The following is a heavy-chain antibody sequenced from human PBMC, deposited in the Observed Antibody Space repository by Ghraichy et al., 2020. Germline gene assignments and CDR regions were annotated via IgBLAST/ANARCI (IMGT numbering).Heavy chain of an antibody. D-gene: IGHD6-19*01. V-gene: IGHV3-30-3*01. CDR2: ISYDGSNK. CDR1: GFTFSSYA. J-gene: IGHJ1*01. Sequence: GGSLRLSCAASGFTFSSYAMHWVRQAPGKGLEWVAVISYDGSNKYYADSVKGRFTISKDNSKNTLYLQMNSLRAEDTAVYYCARGPFQSRGAVAGEYFQHWGQDTLVTVSS. CDR3: ARGPFQSRGAVAGEYFQH.